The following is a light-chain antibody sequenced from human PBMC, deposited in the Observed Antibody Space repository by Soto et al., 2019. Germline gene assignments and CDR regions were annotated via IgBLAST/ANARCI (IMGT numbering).Light chain of an antibody. CDR2: EVS. Sequence: LITQSTLSLPVTPGQPASISCKSSQSLLQSDGKTYLFWLLQKPGQPPQLLIYEVSKRFSGVPERFSGSGSGTESTLKISLVDADDVAASYCTETIHILIPFAEGTRLEIK. V-gene: IGKV2D-29*01. J-gene: IGKJ5*01. CDR1: QSLLQSDGKTY. CDR3: TETIHILIP.